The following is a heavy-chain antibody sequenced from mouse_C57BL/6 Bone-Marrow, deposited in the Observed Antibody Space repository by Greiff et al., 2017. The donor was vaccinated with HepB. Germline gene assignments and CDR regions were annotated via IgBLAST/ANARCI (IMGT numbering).Heavy chain of an antibody. CDR3: AGAYYGSSAWFAY. J-gene: IGHJ3*01. CDR2: INPNNGGT. CDR1: GYTFTDYY. Sequence: VQLQQSGPELVKPGASVKISCKASGYTFTDYYMNWVKQSHGKSLEWIGDINPNNGGTSYNQKFKGKATLTVDKSSSTAYMELRSLTSEDSAVYYCAGAYYGSSAWFAYWGQGTLVTVSA. V-gene: IGHV1-26*01. D-gene: IGHD1-1*01.